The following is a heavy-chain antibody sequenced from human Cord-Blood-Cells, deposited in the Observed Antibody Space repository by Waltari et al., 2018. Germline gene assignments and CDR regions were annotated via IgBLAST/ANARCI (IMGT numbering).Heavy chain of an antibody. CDR2: IYTSGST. V-gene: IGHV4-61*09. D-gene: IGHD3-3*01. CDR3: ARDLQATPYYDFWSGYPDAFDI. Sequence: QVQLQESGPGLVKPSKTLSLTCTVSGGSISSGSYYWSWLRQPAGKGLEWIGYIYTSGSTNYNPSLKSRVTISVDTSKNQFSLKLSSVTAADTAVYYCARDLQATPYYDFWSGYPDAFDIWGQGTMVTISS. CDR1: GGSISSGSYY. J-gene: IGHJ3*02.